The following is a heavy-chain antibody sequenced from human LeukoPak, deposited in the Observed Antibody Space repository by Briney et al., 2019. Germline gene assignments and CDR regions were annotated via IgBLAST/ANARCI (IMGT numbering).Heavy chain of an antibody. CDR3: TTDRTMKGY. J-gene: IGHJ4*02. CDR2: IRSKTDGGTI. Sequence: GGSLRLSWAASGFTFSNAWMAWVRQAPGEGLEWVGRIRSKTDGGTINYAEPVKDRFTISRDDSKNTLYLQMNSLEIEDTAVYFCTTDRTMKGYWGQGTLVTVSS. V-gene: IGHV3-15*01. D-gene: IGHD3-22*01. CDR1: GFTFSNAW.